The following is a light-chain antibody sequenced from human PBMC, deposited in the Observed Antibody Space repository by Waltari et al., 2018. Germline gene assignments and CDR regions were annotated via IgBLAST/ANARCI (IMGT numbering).Light chain of an antibody. V-gene: IGKV3-20*01. Sequence: EIVLTQSPGTLSLSPGERATLACRASQSVSGFLAWYQQKPGQAPRLLIYHASNRATGIPDRFSGSGSVTDFSLTISRLEPEDFAVYYCQNHEKLPATFGQGTKVEI. J-gene: IGKJ1*01. CDR1: QSVSGF. CDR2: HAS. CDR3: QNHEKLPAT.